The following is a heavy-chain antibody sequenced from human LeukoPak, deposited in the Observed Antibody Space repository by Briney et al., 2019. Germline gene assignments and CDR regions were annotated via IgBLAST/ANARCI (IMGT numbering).Heavy chain of an antibody. D-gene: IGHD3-10*01. CDR1: GFTFGDYA. J-gene: IGHJ4*02. V-gene: IGHV3-49*04. CDR3: TRVSRVRGVIFAFVY. Sequence: GGSLRLSCTASGFTFGDYAMSWVRQAPGKGLEWVGFIRSKAYGGTTEYAASVKGRFTISRDDSKSIAYLQMNSLKTEDTAVYYCTRVSRVRGVIFAFVYWGQGTLVNVSS. CDR2: IRSKAYGGTT.